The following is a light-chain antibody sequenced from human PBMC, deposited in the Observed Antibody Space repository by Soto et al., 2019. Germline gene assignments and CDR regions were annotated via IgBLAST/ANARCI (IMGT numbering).Light chain of an antibody. J-gene: IGLJ2*01. Sequence: QSALTQPASVSGSPGQSITISCTGTSSDVGSYNLVSWYQQQPGKAPKLMIYEGSKRPSGVSNRFSGSKSGNTASLTISGLQAEDEADYYCCSYAGSSTDVVFGGGTKLTVL. CDR3: CSYAGSSTDVV. CDR2: EGS. V-gene: IGLV2-23*01. CDR1: SSDVGSYNL.